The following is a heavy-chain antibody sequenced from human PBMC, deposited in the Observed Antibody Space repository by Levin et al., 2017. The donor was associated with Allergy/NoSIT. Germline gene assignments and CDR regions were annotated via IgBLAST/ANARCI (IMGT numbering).Heavy chain of an antibody. V-gene: IGHV2-5*01. D-gene: IGHD3-10*01. J-gene: IGHJ5*02. CDR1: GFSLSASGVG. Sequence: SGPTLVKPTQTLTLTCTFSGFSLSASGVGVGFIRQPPGKALEWLALIYYNDDKRYSPFLKSRLTITKDTSKNQVVLTMTNMDLVDAGTYYCAHRGNYIDGSGTYYNVGWFDPWGQGTLVTVSS. CDR2: IYYNDDK. CDR3: AHRGNYIDGSGTYYNVGWFDP.